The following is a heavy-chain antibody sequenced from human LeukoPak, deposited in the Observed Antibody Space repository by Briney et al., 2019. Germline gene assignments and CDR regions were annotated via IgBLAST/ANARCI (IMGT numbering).Heavy chain of an antibody. V-gene: IGHV4-59*01. CDR3: ARGIVATPFDY. Sequence: KTSETLSLTCTVSGGSISSYYWSWIRQPPGKGLEWIGYIYYSGSTNYNPSLKSRVTISVDTSKNQFSLKLSSVTAADTAVYYCARGIVATPFDYWGQGTLVTVSS. CDR1: GGSISSYY. D-gene: IGHD5-12*01. J-gene: IGHJ4*02. CDR2: IYYSGST.